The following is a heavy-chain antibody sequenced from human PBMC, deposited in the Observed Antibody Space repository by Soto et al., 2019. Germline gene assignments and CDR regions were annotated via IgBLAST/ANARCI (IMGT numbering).Heavy chain of an antibody. D-gene: IGHD3-10*01. J-gene: IGHJ5*02. CDR3: ARVDGILVREENWFDP. CDR2: IYSGGST. CDR1: GFTVSSNY. Sequence: EVQLVESGGGLVQPGGSLRLPCAASGFTVSSNYMSWVRQAPGKGLEWVSVIYSGGSTYYADSVKGRFTISRHNSKNTLYLQMKSLRAEDTAVYYCARVDGILVREENWFDPCGQGTLVTVSS. V-gene: IGHV3-53*04.